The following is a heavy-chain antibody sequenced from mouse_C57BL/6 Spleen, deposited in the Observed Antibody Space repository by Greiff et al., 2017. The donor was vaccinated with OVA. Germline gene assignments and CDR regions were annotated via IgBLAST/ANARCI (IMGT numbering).Heavy chain of an antibody. D-gene: IGHD2-5*01. CDR2: IYPGDGDT. Sequence: QVQLKQSGPELVKPGASVKISCKASGYAFSSSWMNWVKQRPGKGLEWIGRIYPGDGDTNYNGKFKGKATLTADKSSSTAYMQLSSLTSEDSAVYFCASSYYSNYEGFAYWGQGTLVTVSA. V-gene: IGHV1-82*01. CDR1: GYAFSSSW. CDR3: ASSYYSNYEGFAY. J-gene: IGHJ3*01.